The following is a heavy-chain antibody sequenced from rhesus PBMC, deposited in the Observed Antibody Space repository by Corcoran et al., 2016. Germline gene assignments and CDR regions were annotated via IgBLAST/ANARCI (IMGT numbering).Heavy chain of an antibody. CDR3: TRYSGSWNPLSNFDY. V-gene: IGHV3S16*01. Sequence: EVQLVESGGGLVQPGGSLSLSCAASGFTFSIYGMGWVRQTPGNGLEWVSSISRASSYIYYADSVKCRFTISRDNAKNSLSLQMNSLRAEDTAVYYCTRYSGSWNPLSNFDYWGQGVLVTVSS. J-gene: IGHJ4*01. D-gene: IGHD6-25*01. CDR2: ISRASSYI. CDR1: GFTFSIYG.